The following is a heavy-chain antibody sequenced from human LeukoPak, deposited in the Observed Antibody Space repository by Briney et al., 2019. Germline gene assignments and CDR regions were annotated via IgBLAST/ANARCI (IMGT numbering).Heavy chain of an antibody. D-gene: IGHD5-18*01. J-gene: IGHJ3*02. CDR1: GGSISSYY. CDR2: IYYSGST. V-gene: IGHV4-59*08. Sequence: PSETLSLTCTVSGGSISSYYWSWIRQPPGKGLEWIGYIYYSGSTNYNPSLKGRVTISVDTSKNQFSLKLSSVTAADTAVYYCARGKSHTAQNAFDIWGQGTMVTVSS. CDR3: ARGKSHTAQNAFDI.